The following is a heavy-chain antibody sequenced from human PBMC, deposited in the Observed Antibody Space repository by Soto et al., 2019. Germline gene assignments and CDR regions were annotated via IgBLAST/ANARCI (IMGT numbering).Heavy chain of an antibody. CDR1: GGSISSGGYY. D-gene: IGHD2-15*01. Sequence: SETLSLTCTVSGGSISSGGYYWSWIRQHPGQGLEWIGYIYYSGSTNYNPSLKSRVTISVDTSKNQFSLKLSSVTAADTAVYYCARLGYCSGGSCYSVDYYYYYMDVWGKGTTVTVSS. J-gene: IGHJ6*03. V-gene: IGHV4-61*08. CDR2: IYYSGST. CDR3: ARLGYCSGGSCYSVDYYYYYMDV.